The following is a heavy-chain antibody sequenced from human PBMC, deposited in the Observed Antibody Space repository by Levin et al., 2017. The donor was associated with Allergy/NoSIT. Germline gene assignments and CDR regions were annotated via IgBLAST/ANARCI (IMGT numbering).Heavy chain of an antibody. D-gene: IGHD2-15*01. CDR3: ASSSGGKDSGGYLDY. CDR2: IKEDGGEK. Sequence: VASVKVSCAASGFTFRSYCMTWVRQAPGKGLEWVANIKEDGGEKYYVDSVRGRFTIFRDDAENSLYLQMNRLRVEDTAVYYCASSSGGKDSGGYLDYWGQGILVAVSS. CDR1: GFTFRSYC. V-gene: IGHV3-7*01. J-gene: IGHJ4*02.